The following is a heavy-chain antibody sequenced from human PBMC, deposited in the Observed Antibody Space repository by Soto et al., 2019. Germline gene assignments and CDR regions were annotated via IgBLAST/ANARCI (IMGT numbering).Heavy chain of an antibody. J-gene: IGHJ6*02. CDR3: ARSRCPNAVCSTHSPALDV. CDR1: GGTFSSYA. CDR2: IIPIFNTA. D-gene: IGHD2-8*01. Sequence: QVQLVQSGAEVKKPGSSVKVSCKASGGTFSSYAISWVRQAPGQGLEWMGGIIPIFNTATYAQKFQGRVTITADESTSTAYMEVSSLRSEDTAVYYCARSRCPNAVCSTHSPALDVWGPGTTVTVAS. V-gene: IGHV1-69*01.